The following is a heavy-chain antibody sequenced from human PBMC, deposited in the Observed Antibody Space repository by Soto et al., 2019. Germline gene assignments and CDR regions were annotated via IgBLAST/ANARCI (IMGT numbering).Heavy chain of an antibody. J-gene: IGHJ6*03. CDR1: GFTFSSYA. Sequence: GGSLRLSCAASGFTFSSYAMSWVRQAPGKGLEWVSYISSSGSTIYYADSVKGRFTISRDNAKNSLYLQMNSLRAEDTAVYYCARRGNYYYYYMDVWGKGTTVTVSS. CDR2: ISSSGSTI. CDR3: ARRGNYYYYYMDV. V-gene: IGHV3-48*04.